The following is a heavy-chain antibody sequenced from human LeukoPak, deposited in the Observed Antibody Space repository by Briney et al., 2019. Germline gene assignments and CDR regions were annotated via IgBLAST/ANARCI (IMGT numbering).Heavy chain of an antibody. CDR3: AKWAVYYDSSGYCLDY. V-gene: IGHV3-30*02. J-gene: IGHJ4*02. D-gene: IGHD3-22*01. CDR2: IRYDGSNK. Sequence: GGSLRLSCAASGFTFSSYGMHWVRQAPGKGLEWVAFIRYDGSNKYYADSVKGRFTISRDNSKNTLYLQMNSLRAEDTAVYYCAKWAVYYDSSGYCLDYWGQGTLVTVSS. CDR1: GFTFSSYG.